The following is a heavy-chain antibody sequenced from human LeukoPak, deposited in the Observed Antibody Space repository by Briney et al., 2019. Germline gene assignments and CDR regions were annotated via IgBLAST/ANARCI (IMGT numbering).Heavy chain of an antibody. Sequence: QAGGSLRLSCAASGFTFRSFGMHWARQAPGKGLEWVTVISYDGSTKYYADSVKGRFTISRDNAKNSLYLQMNSLRAEDTAVYYCARENNGWYGGYFDYWGQGTLVTVSS. CDR2: ISYDGSTK. D-gene: IGHD6-19*01. J-gene: IGHJ4*02. CDR1: GFTFRSFG. V-gene: IGHV3-30*03. CDR3: ARENNGWYGGYFDY.